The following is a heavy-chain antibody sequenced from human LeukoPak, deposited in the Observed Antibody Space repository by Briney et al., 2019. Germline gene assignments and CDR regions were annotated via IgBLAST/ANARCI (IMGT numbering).Heavy chain of an antibody. J-gene: IGHJ4*02. CDR3: AKSSERDTAMNKRWYYFDY. V-gene: IGHV3-23*01. Sequence: PGGSLRLSCAASGFTFSSYAMSWVRQAPGKGLEWVSAISGSGGSTYYADSVKGWFTISRDNSKNTLYLQMNSLRAEDTAVYYCAKSSERDTAMNKRWYYFDYWGQGTLVTVSS. CDR2: ISGSGGST. CDR1: GFTFSSYA. D-gene: IGHD5-18*01.